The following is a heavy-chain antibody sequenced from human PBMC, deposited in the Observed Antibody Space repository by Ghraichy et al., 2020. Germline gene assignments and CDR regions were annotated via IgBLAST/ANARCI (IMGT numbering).Heavy chain of an antibody. CDR3: ARGLADGIDF. V-gene: IGHV4-4*07. CDR1: GDSITGYY. CDR2: IYTSGNT. J-gene: IGHJ4*02. D-gene: IGHD6-19*01. Sequence: SETLSFTCTVAGDSITGYYWSWIRQSAEKGLEWIGRIYTSGNTRYNPSLKSRVIMSIDTSKKQFSLKLRSVTAADTAVYYCARGLADGIDFWGQGTLVTVSS.